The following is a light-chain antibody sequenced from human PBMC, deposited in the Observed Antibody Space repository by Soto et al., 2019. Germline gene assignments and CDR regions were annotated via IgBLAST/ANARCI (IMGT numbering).Light chain of an antibody. Sequence: QSALTQPRSVSGSPGQSVTVSCIGTSSDVGGYNSVSWYQEHPGKAPKLMIYDVIKRPSGVPDRFSGSKSGNTASLTISGLLAEDEADYYCCSYVGSYSYVFGTGTNVTVL. J-gene: IGLJ1*01. V-gene: IGLV2-11*01. CDR1: SSDVGGYNS. CDR2: DVI. CDR3: CSYVGSYSYV.